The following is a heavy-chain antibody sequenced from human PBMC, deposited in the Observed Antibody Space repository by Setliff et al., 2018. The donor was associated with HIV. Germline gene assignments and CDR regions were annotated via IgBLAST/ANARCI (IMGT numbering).Heavy chain of an antibody. J-gene: IGHJ4*02. V-gene: IGHV1-2*02. CDR1: GYTFTGYC. D-gene: IGHD3-22*01. CDR2: INPNNGGT. CDR3: ARDYYGSSGYIFFPGLPDY. Sequence: ASVKVSCKASGYTFTGYCMHWVRQAPGQGLEWMGWINPNNGGTNYAQKFQGRVTMTRDTSISTAYMELSRLRSDDTAVYYCARDYYGSSGYIFFPGLPDYWGQGTLVTVSS.